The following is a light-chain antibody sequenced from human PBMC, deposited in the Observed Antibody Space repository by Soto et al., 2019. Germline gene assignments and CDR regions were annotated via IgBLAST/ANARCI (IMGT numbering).Light chain of an antibody. V-gene: IGKV3-15*01. CDR3: QYYNNWLAT. CDR1: QTISNT. J-gene: IGKJ4*01. CDR2: AAS. Sequence: VMTQSPEAPSVSPGDKVSLSCRANQTISNTLAWYQQNPGQAPRLLIYAASTRATGVSARFSGSGSGTEFTLTISSLQPEDFTIYYCQYYNNWLATFGGGTKVDI.